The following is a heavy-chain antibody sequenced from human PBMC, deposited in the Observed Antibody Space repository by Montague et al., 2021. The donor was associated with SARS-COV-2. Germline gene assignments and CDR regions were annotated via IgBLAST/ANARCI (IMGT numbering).Heavy chain of an antibody. J-gene: IGHJ4*02. CDR3: ARYPAFSSGLWGFDY. CDR2: VYSSGST. Sequence: TLSLTCTLSGASISRGLFYWSWIRQPAGKGLEWIGHVYSSGSTNYNPSLESRVTISADTSMNLFSLKLSSVTAADTAVYFCARYPAFSSGLWGFDYWGQGLQVLVSS. CDR1: GASISRGLFY. D-gene: IGHD3-16*01. V-gene: IGHV4-61*09.